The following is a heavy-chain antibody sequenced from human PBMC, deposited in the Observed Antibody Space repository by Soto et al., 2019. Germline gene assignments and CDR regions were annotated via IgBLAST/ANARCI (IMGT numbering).Heavy chain of an antibody. D-gene: IGHD3-10*01. V-gene: IGHV4-4*02. J-gene: IGHJ3*02. CDR2: IYHTGST. CDR3: ASKFGELLADAFDI. Sequence: PSETLSLTCTVSGGSITGGSISSTTYYWSWVRQPPGKGLEWIGEIYHTGSTNYNPSLKSRVAISIDKSKNQFSLNLSSVTAADTAVYYCASKFGELLADAFDIWGQGTMVTVSS. CDR1: GGSITGGSISSTTYY.